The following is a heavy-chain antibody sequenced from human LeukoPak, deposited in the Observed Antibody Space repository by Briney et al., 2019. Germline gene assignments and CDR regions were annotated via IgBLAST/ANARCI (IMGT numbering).Heavy chain of an antibody. J-gene: IGHJ4*02. Sequence: PGGSLRLSCAASGFIFRNYAMRWVRQAPGKGLEWVSAITGSGDTTYYADSVKGRFTIYRDNCKNTLYVEMNTLRAEDTAVYYCAKWGDYDILTGYYVSDFWGQGTLVTVSS. CDR3: AKWGDYDILTGYYVSDF. CDR2: ITGSGDTT. V-gene: IGHV3-23*01. D-gene: IGHD3-9*01. CDR1: GFIFRNYA.